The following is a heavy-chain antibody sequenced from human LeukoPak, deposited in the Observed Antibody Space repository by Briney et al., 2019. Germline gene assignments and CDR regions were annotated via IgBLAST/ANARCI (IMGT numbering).Heavy chain of an antibody. CDR3: ARGRQHYSYSSSRYNWFDP. CDR2: INHSGST. V-gene: IGHV4-34*01. Sequence: SETLSLTCAVYGGSFSGYYWSWIRQPPGKGLEWIGEINHSGSTNYNPSLKSRVTISVDTSKNQFSLKLSSVTAADTAVYYCARGRQHYSYSSSRYNWFDPWGQGTLVTVSS. CDR1: GGSFSGYY. D-gene: IGHD6-6*01. J-gene: IGHJ5*02.